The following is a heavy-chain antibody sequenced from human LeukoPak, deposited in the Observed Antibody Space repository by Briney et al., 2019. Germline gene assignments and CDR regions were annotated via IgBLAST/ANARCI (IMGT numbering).Heavy chain of an antibody. Sequence: GGSLRLSCGASGFTFNSHWMHWVRQAPGKGLVWVSRINREGNDTIYADSVKGRFTISRDNAKNTLYLQMNSPRAEDTAVYYCARDAGYSSSWPWFDPWGQGTLVTVSS. D-gene: IGHD6-13*01. CDR3: ARDAGYSSSWPWFDP. CDR2: INREGNDT. V-gene: IGHV3-74*01. CDR1: GFTFNSHW. J-gene: IGHJ5*02.